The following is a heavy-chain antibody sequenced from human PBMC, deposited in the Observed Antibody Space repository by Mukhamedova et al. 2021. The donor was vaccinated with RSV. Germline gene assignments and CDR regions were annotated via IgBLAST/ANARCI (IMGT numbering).Heavy chain of an antibody. CDR3: ARDLGIAAAYARIYMDV. V-gene: IGHV1-2*02. CDR2: SGGT. Sequence: SGGTNYAQKFQGRVTMTRDTSISTAYMELSRLRSDDTAVYYCARDLGIAAAYARIYMDVWGQGTTVTVSS. J-gene: IGHJ6*03. D-gene: IGHD6-13*01.